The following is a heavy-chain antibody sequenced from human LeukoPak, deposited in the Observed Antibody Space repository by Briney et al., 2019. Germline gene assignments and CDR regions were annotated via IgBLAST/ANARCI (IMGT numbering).Heavy chain of an antibody. V-gene: IGHV4-34*01. J-gene: IGHJ5*02. Sequence: SETLSLTCTVSGGSISSYYWSWIRQPPGKGLEWIGEINHSGSTNYNPSLKSRVTISVDTSKNQFSLKLSSVTAADTAVYYCAREGPYYDIPWGQGTLVTVSS. CDR2: INHSGST. CDR1: GGSISSYY. D-gene: IGHD3-9*01. CDR3: AREGPYYDIP.